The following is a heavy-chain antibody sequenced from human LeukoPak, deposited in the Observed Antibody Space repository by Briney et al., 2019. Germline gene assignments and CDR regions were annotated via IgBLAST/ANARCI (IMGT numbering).Heavy chain of an antibody. CDR1: GYTFTGYY. Sequence: GASVKVSCKASGYTFTGYYMHWVRQAPGQGLEWMGWINPNSGGTNYAQKFQGRVTMTRDTSISTAYMELSRLRSDDTAVYYCARVRDGSGSYYPFDYWGQGTLVTVSS. D-gene: IGHD3-10*01. CDR2: INPNSGGT. J-gene: IGHJ4*02. V-gene: IGHV1-2*02. CDR3: ARVRDGSGSYYPFDY.